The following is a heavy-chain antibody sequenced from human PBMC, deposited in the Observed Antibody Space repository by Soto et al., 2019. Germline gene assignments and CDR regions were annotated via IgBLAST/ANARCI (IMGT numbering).Heavy chain of an antibody. J-gene: IGHJ4*02. CDR2: IRKKVNGYTT. CDR3: VRIFCSGGSCHHYLDH. CDR1: GFTFSDYY. Sequence: PGGSLRLSCVASGFTFSDYYMDWVRQAPGKGLEWVGRIRKKVNGYTTEYAASVKGRFIASRDDSKNSLYLQMNSLKTEDTAIYYCVRIFCSGGSCHHYLDHWGQGTLVTVSS. V-gene: IGHV3-72*01. D-gene: IGHD2-15*01.